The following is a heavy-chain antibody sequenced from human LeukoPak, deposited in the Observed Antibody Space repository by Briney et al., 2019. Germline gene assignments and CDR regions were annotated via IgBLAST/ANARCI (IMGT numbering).Heavy chain of an antibody. CDR3: ARDRTYYGSGSSPFDP. D-gene: IGHD3-10*01. J-gene: IGHJ5*02. CDR2: ISYDGSNK. CDR1: GFTFSSYA. V-gene: IGHV3-30*04. Sequence: GGSLRLSCAASGFTFSSYAMHWVRQALGKGLEWVAVISYDGSNKYYADSVKGRFTISRDNSKNTLYLQMNSLRAEDTAVYYCARDRTYYGSGSSPFDPWGQGTLVTVSS.